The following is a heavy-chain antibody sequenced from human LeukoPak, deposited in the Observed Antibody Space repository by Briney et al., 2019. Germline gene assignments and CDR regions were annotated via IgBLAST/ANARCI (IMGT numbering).Heavy chain of an antibody. CDR2: IKQDGSEK. CDR1: GFTFSSSG. Sequence: GGTLRLSCAASGFTFSSSGMSWVRQAPGKGLEWVANIKQDGSEKYYVDSVMGRFTISRDNAKNSLYLQMNSLRAEDTAVYYCAELGITMIGGVWGKGTTVTISS. J-gene: IGHJ6*04. D-gene: IGHD3-10*02. CDR3: AELGITMIGGV. V-gene: IGHV3-7*01.